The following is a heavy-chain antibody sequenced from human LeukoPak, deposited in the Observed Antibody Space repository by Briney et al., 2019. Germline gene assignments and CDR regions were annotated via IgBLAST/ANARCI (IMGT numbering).Heavy chain of an antibody. J-gene: IGHJ3*02. CDR2: IYHSGST. V-gene: IGHV4-38-2*02. CDR3: ARYCSGGSCQTDAFDI. Sequence: SETLSLTCTVSGYFISSGYYWGWIRQPPGKGLEWIGSIYHSGSTYYNPSLKSRVTISVDTSKNQFSLKLSSVTAADTAVYYCARYCSGGSCQTDAFDIWGQGTMVTVSS. CDR1: GYFISSGYY. D-gene: IGHD2-15*01.